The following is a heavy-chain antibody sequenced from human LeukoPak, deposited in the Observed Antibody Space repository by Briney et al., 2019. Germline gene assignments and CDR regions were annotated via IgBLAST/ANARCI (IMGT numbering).Heavy chain of an antibody. D-gene: IGHD2-8*01. V-gene: IGHV3-23*01. CDR3: AKDRSCTNDICHGDFDY. Sequence: GGSLRLSCAASGFTFSSYAVSWVRQAPGKGLEWVSSISGSGGSTYSADAVKGRFTISRDNSKNTLYLQMNSLRAEDTALYYCAKDRSCTNDICHGDFDYWGQGTLVTVSS. CDR1: GFTFSSYA. J-gene: IGHJ4*02. CDR2: ISGSGGST.